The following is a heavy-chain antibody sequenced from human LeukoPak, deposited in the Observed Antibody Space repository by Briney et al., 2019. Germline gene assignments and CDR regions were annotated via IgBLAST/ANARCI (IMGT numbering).Heavy chain of an antibody. Sequence: GGSLRLSCAASGFTVSSNYISWVRQAPGEGLEWVSVIYSGGSTYYADSVKGRFTISRDNSKNTLYLQMNSLRAEDTAVYYCARHGITIFGMPQRAFDIWGQGTMVTVSS. V-gene: IGHV3-66*04. CDR3: ARHGITIFGMPQRAFDI. D-gene: IGHD3-3*01. J-gene: IGHJ3*02. CDR1: GFTVSSNY. CDR2: IYSGGST.